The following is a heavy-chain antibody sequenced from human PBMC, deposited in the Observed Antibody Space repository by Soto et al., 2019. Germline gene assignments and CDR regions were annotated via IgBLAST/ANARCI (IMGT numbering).Heavy chain of an antibody. CDR1: GFTFSSYS. D-gene: IGHD1-26*01. Sequence: EVQLVESGGGLVKPRGSLRLSCAASGFTFSSYSMNWVRQAPGKGLEWVSSISSSSSYIYYTDSVKGRFTISRDNAKNSLYLQMNSLRAEDTAVYYCASRVGATLLSFDYWGQGTLVTVSS. J-gene: IGHJ4*02. V-gene: IGHV3-21*01. CDR3: ASRVGATLLSFDY. CDR2: ISSSSSYI.